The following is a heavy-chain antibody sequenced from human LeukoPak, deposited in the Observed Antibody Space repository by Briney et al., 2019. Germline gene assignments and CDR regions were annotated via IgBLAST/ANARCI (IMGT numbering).Heavy chain of an antibody. V-gene: IGHV5-10-1*01. CDR2: IDPSDTYT. CDR1: GYSFTSYW. J-gene: IGHJ4*02. CDR3: ATGSYSDYFDY. Sequence: GESLKISCKGYGYSFTSYWIIWVRQMPGKGLEWMGRIDPSDTYTNYSPSLQGHVTISADKSISAAYLQWSNLKASDSAMYYCATGSYSDYFDYWGQGTLVTVSS. D-gene: IGHD3-10*01.